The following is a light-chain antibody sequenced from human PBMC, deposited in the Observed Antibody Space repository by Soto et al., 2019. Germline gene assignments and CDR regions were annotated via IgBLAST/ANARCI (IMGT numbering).Light chain of an antibody. CDR1: QSVFNSY. Sequence: EIVLTQSPGTLSSSPGERATLSCRASQSVFNSYLAWYQQKPGQAPRLLIYATSSRATDIPDRFRGSGSGTDFTLTISRLEPEDFAVYYCHQYGRSPRTFGQGTRLDIK. CDR2: ATS. CDR3: HQYGRSPRT. V-gene: IGKV3-20*01. J-gene: IGKJ2*01.